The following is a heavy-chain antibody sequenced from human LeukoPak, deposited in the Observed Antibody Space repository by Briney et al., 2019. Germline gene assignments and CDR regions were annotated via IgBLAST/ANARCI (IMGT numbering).Heavy chain of an antibody. D-gene: IGHD3-10*01. CDR1: GFTFSSYA. Sequence: GRSLRLSCAASGFTFSSYAMSWVRQAPGKGLEWVSAISGSGGSTYYADSVKGRFTISRDNSKNTLYLQMNSLRAEDTSVYYCARDSTYWYDSGSSGPHYFDYWGQGTLVTVSS. CDR2: ISGSGGST. J-gene: IGHJ4*02. CDR3: ARDSTYWYDSGSSGPHYFDY. V-gene: IGHV3-23*01.